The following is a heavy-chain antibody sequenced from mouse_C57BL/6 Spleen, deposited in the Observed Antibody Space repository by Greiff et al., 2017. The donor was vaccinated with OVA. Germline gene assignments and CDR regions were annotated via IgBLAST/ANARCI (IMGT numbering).Heavy chain of an antibody. CDR2: IYPGDGDT. CDR1: GYAFSSYW. CDR3: ADGSSYGAMDY. D-gene: IGHD1-1*01. V-gene: IGHV1-80*01. J-gene: IGHJ4*01. Sequence: VKVVESGAELVKPGASVKISCKASGYAFSSYWMNWVKQRPGKGLEWIGQIYPGDGDTNYNGKFKGKATLTADKSSSTAYMQLSSLTSEDSAVYFCADGSSYGAMDYWGQGTSVTVSS.